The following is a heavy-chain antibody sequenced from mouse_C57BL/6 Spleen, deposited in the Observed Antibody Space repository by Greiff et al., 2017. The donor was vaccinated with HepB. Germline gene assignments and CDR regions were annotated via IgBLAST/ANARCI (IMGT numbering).Heavy chain of an antibody. J-gene: IGHJ1*03. CDR1: GFSLTSYG. CDR3: AKTAGTPYWYFDV. D-gene: IGHD3-3*01. Sequence: VKLVESGPGLVQPSQSLSITCTVSGFSLTSYGVHWVRQPPGKGLEWLGVIWSGGSTDYNAAFISRLSISKDNSKSQVFFKMNSLQADDTAIYYCAKTAGTPYWYFDVWGTGTTVTVSS. V-gene: IGHV2-4*01. CDR2: IWSGGST.